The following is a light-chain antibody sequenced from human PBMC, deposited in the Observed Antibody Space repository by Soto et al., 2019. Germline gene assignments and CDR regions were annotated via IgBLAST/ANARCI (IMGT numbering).Light chain of an antibody. V-gene: IGKV3-15*01. J-gene: IGKJ4*01. Sequence: EIVMTQSPATLSVSPGVRATLSCRASQSVSSNLAWYQQKPGQAPRLLIYGASTRATGIPARFSGSGSGTEFTLTISSLQSEDFAVYYCQQYYNWPPLTFGGGTKVEIK. CDR1: QSVSSN. CDR2: GAS. CDR3: QQYYNWPPLT.